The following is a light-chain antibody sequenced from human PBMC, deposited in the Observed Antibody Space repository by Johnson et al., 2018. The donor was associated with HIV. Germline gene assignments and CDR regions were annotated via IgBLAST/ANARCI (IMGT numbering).Light chain of an antibody. J-gene: IGLJ1*01. CDR1: SSNIESNT. CDR3: AAWDDSLNVHV. Sequence: QPLLTQAPSASGTPGQRVTISCSGSSSNIESNTVNWYQQLPGTAPKLLMYSHNQRPSGVPDRFSGSTSGTSASLAISGLQSEDEADYYCAAWDDSLNVHVFGTGTKVTVL. CDR2: SHN. V-gene: IGLV1-44*01.